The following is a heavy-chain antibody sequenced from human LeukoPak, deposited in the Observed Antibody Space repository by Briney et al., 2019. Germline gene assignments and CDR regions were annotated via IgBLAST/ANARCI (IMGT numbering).Heavy chain of an antibody. Sequence: GGSLRLSCAASGFTFSSYSMNWVRQAPGKGLEWVSYISSSSSTIYYADSVKGRFTISKDNAKNSLYLQMNSLRAEDTAVYYCARDIYYDSSGYYGSVYWGQGTLVTVSS. CDR1: GFTFSSYS. V-gene: IGHV3-48*04. CDR2: ISSSSSTI. J-gene: IGHJ4*02. D-gene: IGHD3-22*01. CDR3: ARDIYYDSSGYYGSVY.